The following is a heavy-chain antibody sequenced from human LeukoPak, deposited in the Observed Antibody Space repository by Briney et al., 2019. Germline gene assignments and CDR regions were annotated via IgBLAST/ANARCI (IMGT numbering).Heavy chain of an antibody. Sequence: SETLSLTCTVSGGSISGHYWSWIRQPPGKGLEWTGYIYYSGSTNYNPSLKSRVTISVDTSKNQFSLKLSSVTAADTAAYYCARLSGSPSKFDYWGQGTLVTVFS. D-gene: IGHD1-26*01. CDR1: GGSISGHY. J-gene: IGHJ4*02. CDR2: IYYSGST. V-gene: IGHV4-59*08. CDR3: ARLSGSPSKFDY.